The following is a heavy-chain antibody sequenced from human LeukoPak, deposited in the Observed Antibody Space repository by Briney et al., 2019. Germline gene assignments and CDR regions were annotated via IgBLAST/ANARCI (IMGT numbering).Heavy chain of an antibody. CDR3: AKITMIVVVISAFDI. CDR2: ISGSGGST. CDR1: GFTFSSYA. J-gene: IGHJ3*02. Sequence: GGSLRLSCAASGFTFSSYAMSWVRQAPGEGLEWVSAISGSGGSTYYADSVKGRFTISRDNSKNTLYLQMNSLRAEDTAVYYCAKITMIVVVISAFDIWGQGTMVTVSS. D-gene: IGHD3-22*01. V-gene: IGHV3-23*01.